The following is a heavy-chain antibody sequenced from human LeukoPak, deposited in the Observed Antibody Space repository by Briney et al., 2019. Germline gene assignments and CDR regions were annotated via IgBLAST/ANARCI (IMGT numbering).Heavy chain of an antibody. CDR3: ARCITIFGVVYYYMDV. V-gene: IGHV3-74*01. J-gene: IGHJ6*03. Sequence: GGSLRLSCAASGFTFSSYCMHWVRQAPGKGLGWVSRINSDGSSTSYADSVRGRFTIPRDNPKNTLYLQMNSLRAEDTAVYYCARCITIFGVVYYYMDVWGKGTTVTVSS. CDR2: INSDGSST. D-gene: IGHD3-3*01. CDR1: GFTFSSYC.